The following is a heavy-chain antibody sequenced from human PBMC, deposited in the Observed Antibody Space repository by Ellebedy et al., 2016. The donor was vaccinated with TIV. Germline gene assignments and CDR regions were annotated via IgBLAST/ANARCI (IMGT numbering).Heavy chain of an antibody. D-gene: IGHD6-13*01. CDR3: ASHGWGGSGYIFGS. J-gene: IGHJ4*02. Sequence: GGSLRLSXAASGFTFNNAYMSWVRQAPGKGLEWVGRIKTKTDGGTADYAAPVKGRFTISREDSENRLYLQMNSLKTEDTAVYYCASHGWGGSGYIFGSWGQGSLVTVSS. CDR1: GFTFNNAY. CDR2: IKTKTDGGTA. V-gene: IGHV3-15*01.